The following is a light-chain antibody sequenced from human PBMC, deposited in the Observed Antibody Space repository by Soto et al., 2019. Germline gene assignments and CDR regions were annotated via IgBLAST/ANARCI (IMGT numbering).Light chain of an antibody. CDR1: EDIAKN. CDR3: QQYDNLLPIT. Sequence: IPMTQSPSSLSASVGERLTITCQASEDIAKNLNWYQQKPGKAPKLLIYDASSLQTGVPSRFSGSGSATHFTFTISSLQSEDIATYYCQQYDNLLPITFGQGTRLEIK. V-gene: IGKV1-33*01. J-gene: IGKJ5*01. CDR2: DAS.